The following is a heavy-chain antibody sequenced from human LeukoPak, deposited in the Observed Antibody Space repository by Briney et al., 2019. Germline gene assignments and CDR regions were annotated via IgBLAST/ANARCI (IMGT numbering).Heavy chain of an antibody. J-gene: IGHJ4*02. V-gene: IGHV3-30*02. CDR2: AHNDGDTK. Sequence: GGSLRLSCAASGLTFSSYWMHWVRQAPGKGLEWVAVAHNDGDTKYYVDSVRGRFTISRDNSKNTLHLQMSSLRAEDTAVYYCATGSGSYYSHWGQGTLVTVSS. CDR1: GLTFSSYW. D-gene: IGHD3-22*01. CDR3: ATGSGSYYSH.